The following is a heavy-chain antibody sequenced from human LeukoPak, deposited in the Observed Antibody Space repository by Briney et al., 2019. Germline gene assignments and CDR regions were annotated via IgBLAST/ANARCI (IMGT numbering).Heavy chain of an antibody. CDR2: IIPIFGTA. CDR1: GYTFTSYY. CDR3: ARGVADIVVVPAAKYYYYGMDV. Sequence: SVKVSCKASGYTFTSYYMHWVRQAPGQGLEWMGGIIPIFGTANYAQKFQGRVTITADESTSTAYMELSSLRSEDTAVYYCARGVADIVVVPAAKYYYYGMDVWGQGTTVTVSS. V-gene: IGHV1-69*13. J-gene: IGHJ6*02. D-gene: IGHD2-2*01.